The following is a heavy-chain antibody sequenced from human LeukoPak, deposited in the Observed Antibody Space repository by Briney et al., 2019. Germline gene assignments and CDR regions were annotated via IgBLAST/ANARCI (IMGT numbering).Heavy chain of an antibody. Sequence: GASVKVSCKASGGTFSSYAISWVRQAPGQGLEWMGRIIPILGIANYAQKFQGRVTITADKSTSTAYMELSSLRSEDTAVYYCARDNHPVRGYSSSWYLPPPLHWGQGTLVTVSS. CDR1: GGTFSSYA. J-gene: IGHJ4*02. CDR3: ARDNHPVRGYSSSWYLPPPLH. CDR2: IIPILGIA. D-gene: IGHD6-13*01. V-gene: IGHV1-69*04.